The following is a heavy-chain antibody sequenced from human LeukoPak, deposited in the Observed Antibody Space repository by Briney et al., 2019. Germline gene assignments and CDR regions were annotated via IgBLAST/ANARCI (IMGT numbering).Heavy chain of an antibody. D-gene: IGHD2-8*01. Sequence: GGSLRLSCASSVFTFGSYCMLGARQAPGKGLEWVAVIWFDGSDKHYADSVKGRFTISRDSSNNTMYLQMNSLRAEDTAIYYCVEAAARYCTLAGFNVTVSWGQGTLVTVSS. CDR1: VFTFGSYC. V-gene: IGHV3-33*01. CDR3: VEAAARYCTLAGFNVTVS. J-gene: IGHJ5*02. CDR2: IWFDGSDK.